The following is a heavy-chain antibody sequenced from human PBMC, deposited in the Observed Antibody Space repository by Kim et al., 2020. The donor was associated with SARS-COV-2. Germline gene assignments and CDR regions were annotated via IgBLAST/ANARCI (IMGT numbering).Heavy chain of an antibody. CDR3: ARGTVTGVIGPAFDF. CDR2: ISSTGITI. J-gene: IGHJ4*02. Sequence: GGSLRLSCAASGFTFSDYYMSWIRQAPGKGLELVSYISSTGITIYYADSMKGRFTISRDNAKNSLFLEMNSLRAEDTALYYCARGTVTGVIGPAFDFWGQGTLVTVSS. D-gene: IGHD3-10*01. CDR1: GFTFSDYY. V-gene: IGHV3-11*01.